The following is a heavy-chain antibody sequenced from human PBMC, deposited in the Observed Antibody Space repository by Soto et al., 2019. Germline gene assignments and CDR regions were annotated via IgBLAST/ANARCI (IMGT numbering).Heavy chain of an antibody. CDR1: GFTFSSYA. CDR2: ISSNGGST. V-gene: IGHV3-64*01. J-gene: IGHJ4*02. D-gene: IGHD2-15*01. Sequence: GGSLRLSCAASGFTFSSYAMHWVRQAPGKGLEYVSAISSNGGSTYYANSVKGRFTISRDNSKNTLYLQMGSLRAEDMAVYYCARGGCSGGSCYCDYWGQGTLVTVS. CDR3: ARGGCSGGSCYCDY.